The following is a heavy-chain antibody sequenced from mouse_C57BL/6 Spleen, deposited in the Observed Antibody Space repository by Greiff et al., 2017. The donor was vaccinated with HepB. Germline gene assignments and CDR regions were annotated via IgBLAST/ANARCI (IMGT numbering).Heavy chain of an antibody. D-gene: IGHD2-3*01. J-gene: IGHJ1*03. CDR3: ARMPFYDGRYFDV. CDR1: GFTFSDYY. Sequence: EVKVVESEGGLVQPGSSMKLSCTASGFTFSDYYMAWVRQVPEKGLEWVANINYDGSSTYYLDSLKSRFIISRDNAKNILYLQMSSLKSEDTATYYCARMPFYDGRYFDVWGTGTTVTVSS. V-gene: IGHV5-16*01. CDR2: INYDGSST.